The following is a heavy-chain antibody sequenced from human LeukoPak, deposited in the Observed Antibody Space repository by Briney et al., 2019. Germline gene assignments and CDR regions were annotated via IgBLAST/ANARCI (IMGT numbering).Heavy chain of an antibody. Sequence: KPSETLSLTCAVYGGSFSGYYWSWIRQPPGKGLEWSGEINHSGSTNYDPSLKSRVTISVDTSKNQFSLKLSSVTAADTAVYYCARENVVVPAAIGLYYGMDVWGKGTTVTVSS. J-gene: IGHJ6*04. V-gene: IGHV4-34*01. CDR1: GGSFSGYY. CDR3: ARENVVVPAAIGLYYGMDV. CDR2: INHSGST. D-gene: IGHD2-2*01.